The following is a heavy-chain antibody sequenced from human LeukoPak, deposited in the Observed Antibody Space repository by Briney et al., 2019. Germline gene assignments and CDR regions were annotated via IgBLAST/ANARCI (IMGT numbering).Heavy chain of an antibody. D-gene: IGHD3-9*01. J-gene: IGHJ4*02. Sequence: SETLSLTCTVSGGSISSSSYYWGWIRQPPGKGLEWIGSIYYSGSTYYNPSLKSRVTISVDTSKNQFSLKLSSVTAADTAVYYRARHASVLRYFDWLQTLYYFDYWGQGTLVTVSS. CDR2: IYYSGST. V-gene: IGHV4-39*01. CDR3: ARHASVLRYFDWLQTLYYFDY. CDR1: GGSISSSSYY.